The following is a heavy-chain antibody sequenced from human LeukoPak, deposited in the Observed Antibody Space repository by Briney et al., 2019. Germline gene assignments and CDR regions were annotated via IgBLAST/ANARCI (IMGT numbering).Heavy chain of an antibody. J-gene: IGHJ4*02. CDR2: ISGSGGST. CDR1: GFTFSSYA. V-gene: IGHV3-23*01. CDR3: AKPPGGYGYGGDY. Sequence: GRSLRLSCAASGFTFSSYAMSWVRQAPGKGLEWVSAISGSGGSTYYADSVKGRFTISRDNSKNTLYLQMNSLRAEDTAVYYCAKPPGGYGYGGDYWGQGTLVTVSS. D-gene: IGHD5-18*01.